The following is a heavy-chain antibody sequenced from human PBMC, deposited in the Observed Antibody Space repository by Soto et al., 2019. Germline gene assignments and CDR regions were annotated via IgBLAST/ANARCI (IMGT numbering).Heavy chain of an antibody. D-gene: IGHD2-2*02. V-gene: IGHV1-8*01. CDR1: GYTFSNHD. CDR3: ARGKRYTNDY. Sequence: ASVKVSCKAPGYTFSNHDINWVRQATGQGLEWMGWMSPNSGRTGYAQKFQGRVTMTRNTSSSTAYMELSSLRSDDTAVYYCARGKRYTNDYWGQGTLVTVSS. J-gene: IGHJ4*02. CDR2: MSPNSGRT.